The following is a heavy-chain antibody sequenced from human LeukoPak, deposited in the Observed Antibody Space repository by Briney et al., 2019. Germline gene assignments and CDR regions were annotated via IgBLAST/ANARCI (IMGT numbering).Heavy chain of an antibody. CDR2: IIPIFGTA. V-gene: IGHV1-69*13. CDR3: ARDRQDGSGYYWYFDL. D-gene: IGHD3-22*01. CDR1: GGTFSSYA. Sequence: SVKVSCKASGGTFSSYAISWVRQAPGQGLEWMGGIIPIFGTANYAQKFQGRVTITADESTSTAYMELSSLRSEDTAVYYCARDRQDGSGYYWYFDLWGRGTLVTVSS. J-gene: IGHJ2*01.